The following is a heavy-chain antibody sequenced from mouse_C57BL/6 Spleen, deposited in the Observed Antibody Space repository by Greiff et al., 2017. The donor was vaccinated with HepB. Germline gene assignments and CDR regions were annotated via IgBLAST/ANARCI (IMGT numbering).Heavy chain of an antibody. CDR1: GYTFTTYP. V-gene: IGHV1-47*01. J-gene: IGHJ2*01. D-gene: IGHD1-1*01. Sequence: VKLMESGAELVKPGASVKMSCKASGYTFTTYPIEWMKQNHGKSLEWIGNFHPYNDDTKYNEKFKGKATLTVEKSSSTVYLELSRLTSDDSAVYYCARRGTTVVPFDYWGQGTTLTVSS. CDR2: FHPYNDDT. CDR3: ARRGTTVVPFDY.